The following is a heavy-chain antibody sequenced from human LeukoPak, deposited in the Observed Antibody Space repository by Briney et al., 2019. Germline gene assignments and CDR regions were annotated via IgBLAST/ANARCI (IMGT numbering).Heavy chain of an antibody. CDR3: ARDPTLADPFDY. Sequence: ASVKVSCKXSGYTFTGYYMHWVRQAPGQGLEWMGRINPNSGGTNYAQKFQGRATMTRDTSISTAYMELSRLRSDDTAVYYCARDPTLADPFDYWGQGTLVTVSS. CDR2: INPNSGGT. CDR1: GYTFTGYY. V-gene: IGHV1-2*06. D-gene: IGHD6-6*01. J-gene: IGHJ4*02.